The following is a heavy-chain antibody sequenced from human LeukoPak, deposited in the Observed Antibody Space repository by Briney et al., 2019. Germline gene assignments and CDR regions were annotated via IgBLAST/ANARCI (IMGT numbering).Heavy chain of an antibody. CDR1: GYTFTSYG. V-gene: IGHV1-18*01. CDR3: ARASQVAVVVPAAIDGMDV. J-gene: IGHJ6*02. Sequence: ASVKVSCKASGYTFTSYGISWVRQAPGQGLEWMGWISAYNGNTNYAQKLQGRVTMTTDTSTSTAYMELWSPRSDDTAVYYCARASQVAVVVPAAIDGMDVWGQGTTVTVSS. CDR2: ISAYNGNT. D-gene: IGHD2-2*01.